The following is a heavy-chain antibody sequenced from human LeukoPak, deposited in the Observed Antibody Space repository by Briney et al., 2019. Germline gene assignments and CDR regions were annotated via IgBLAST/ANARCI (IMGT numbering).Heavy chain of an antibody. J-gene: IGHJ4*02. V-gene: IGHV3-48*03. Sequence: GGSLRLSCAASGFTFSSYEMNWVRQAPGKGLEWVSYISSSGSTIYYADSVKGRFTISRGNAKNSLYLQMNSLRAEDTAVYYCASWFGELLDYWGQGTLVTVSS. CDR2: ISSSGSTI. CDR1: GFTFSSYE. CDR3: ASWFGELLDY. D-gene: IGHD3-10*01.